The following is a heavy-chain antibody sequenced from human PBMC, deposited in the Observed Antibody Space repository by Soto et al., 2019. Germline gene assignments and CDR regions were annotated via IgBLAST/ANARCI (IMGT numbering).Heavy chain of an antibody. CDR3: ARETYISYSMDV. Sequence: LRLSCATSGFTFTAYDLTWVRQAPGKGPEWVALIWFDGSNENYADSVKGRFTISRDNSKNTLYLQMNSLRAEDTAVYYCARETYISYSMDVWGQGTTVTVSS. D-gene: IGHD3-3*02. V-gene: IGHV3-33*08. CDR1: GFTFTAYD. J-gene: IGHJ6*02. CDR2: IWFDGSNE.